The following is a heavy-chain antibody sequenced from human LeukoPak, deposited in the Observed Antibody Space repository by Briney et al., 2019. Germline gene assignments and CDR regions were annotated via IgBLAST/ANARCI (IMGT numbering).Heavy chain of an antibody. D-gene: IGHD1-1*01. V-gene: IGHV4-31*03. CDR2: IYYSGNT. J-gene: IGHJ4*02. CDR3: ARVETGTTCFDY. CDR1: GGSISSGGYY. Sequence: PSETLSLTCTVSGGSISSGGYYWSWIRQHPGKGLEWTGYIYYSGNTYYNPSLKSRLIISVDTSKIQFSLKLSSLTAADTAVYYCARVETGTTCFDYWGQGTLVTVSS.